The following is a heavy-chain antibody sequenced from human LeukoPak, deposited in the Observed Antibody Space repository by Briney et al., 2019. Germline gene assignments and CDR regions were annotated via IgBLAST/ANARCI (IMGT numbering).Heavy chain of an antibody. CDR2: ISAYNGNT. V-gene: IGHV1-18*01. J-gene: IGHJ5*02. Sequence: ASVKVSCKASGYTFTSFGISWVRQAPGQGLEWMGWISAYNGNTNYAQKLQGRVTMTTDTSTSTAYMELRSLRSDDTAVYYCARLETQDYYDSSGYSPQDVWFDPWGQGTLVTVSS. D-gene: IGHD3-22*01. CDR3: ARLETQDYYDSSGYSPQDVWFDP. CDR1: GYTFTSFG.